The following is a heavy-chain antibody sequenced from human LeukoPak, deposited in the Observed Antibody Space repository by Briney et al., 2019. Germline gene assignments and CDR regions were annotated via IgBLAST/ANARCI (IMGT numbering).Heavy chain of an antibody. CDR2: ISYDGSNK. D-gene: IGHD4-11*01. CDR3: AREDSNYVYFDY. V-gene: IGHV3-30*01. Sequence: PGGSLRLSCAASGFTFSSYAMHWVRQAPGKGLEWVAVISYDGSNKYYADSVKGRFTISRDNSKNTLYLQMNSLRAEDTAVYYCAREDSNYVYFDYWGQGTLVTVSS. J-gene: IGHJ4*02. CDR1: GFTFSSYA.